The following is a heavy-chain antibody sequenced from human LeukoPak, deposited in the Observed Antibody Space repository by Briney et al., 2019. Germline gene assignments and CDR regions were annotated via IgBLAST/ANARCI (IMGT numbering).Heavy chain of an antibody. CDR1: GYTFTSYD. D-gene: IGHD1-26*01. J-gene: IGHJ5*02. Sequence: GASVKVSCKASGYTFTSYDINWVRQATGQGLEWMGWMNPNSGNTGNAQKFQGRVTITRNTSTSTAYMELSGLRSEDTAVYYCARGGEYSGSYYDWFDPWGQGTLVTVSS. CDR2: MNPNSGNT. CDR3: ARGGEYSGSYYDWFDP. V-gene: IGHV1-8*03.